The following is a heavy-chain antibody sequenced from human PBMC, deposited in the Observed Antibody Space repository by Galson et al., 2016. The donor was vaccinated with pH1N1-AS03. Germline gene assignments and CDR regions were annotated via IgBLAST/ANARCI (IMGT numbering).Heavy chain of an antibody. J-gene: IGHJ5*02. Sequence: SVKVSCKASGYTFTTYDINWVRQAPGQGLEWMGWMNPDSGNTGYAPSFQGRVTITRDTSISTAYMELSSLRSEDTAVYYCARGEVDCSGPACSGTLRFDPWGQGTLVTVSS. D-gene: IGHD2-15*01. CDR3: ARGEVDCSGPACSGTLRFDP. CDR2: MNPDSGNT. V-gene: IGHV1-8*03. CDR1: GYTFTTYD.